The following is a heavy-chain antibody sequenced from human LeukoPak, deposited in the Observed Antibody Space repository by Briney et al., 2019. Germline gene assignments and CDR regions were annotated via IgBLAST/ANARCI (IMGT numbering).Heavy chain of an antibody. V-gene: IGHV3-23*01. CDR2: ISGSGDYT. J-gene: IGHJ4*02. Sequence: GGSLRLSCAASGFTFSNYAMTWVRQAPGKGLEWVSSISGSGDYTYYADSVKGRFTISRDNSKNTLYLQMNSLRAEDTAVYYCAKRAGNSSGYYLYYFDYWGQGTLVTVSS. D-gene: IGHD3-22*01. CDR1: GFTFSNYA. CDR3: AKRAGNSSGYYLYYFDY.